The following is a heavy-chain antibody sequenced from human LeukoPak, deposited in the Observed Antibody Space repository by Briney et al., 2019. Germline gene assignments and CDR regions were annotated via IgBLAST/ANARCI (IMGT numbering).Heavy chain of an antibody. D-gene: IGHD3-22*01. Sequence: AGGSLRLSCAASGFTFSSYGMHWVRQAPGKGLEWVSGIGGSGGSTNYADSVKGRLIISRDNSKNTLYLQMNSLRAEDTAVYYCAKDGYYDSSGSPTGYFDYWGQGTLVTVSS. CDR2: IGGSGGST. CDR3: AKDGYYDSSGSPTGYFDY. J-gene: IGHJ4*02. CDR1: GFTFSSYG. V-gene: IGHV3-23*01.